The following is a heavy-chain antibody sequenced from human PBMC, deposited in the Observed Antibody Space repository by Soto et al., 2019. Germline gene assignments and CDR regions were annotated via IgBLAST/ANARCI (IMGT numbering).Heavy chain of an antibody. V-gene: IGHV3-30*18. CDR1: GFTFSSYG. CDR2: ISYDGSNK. J-gene: IGHJ6*02. CDR3: TKDGLPDYGMYV. Sequence: QVQLVESGGAVVQPGRSLRLSCAASGFTFSSYGMHWVRQAPAKVLDWLAVISYDGSNKYYADYVKCRFTISTANSKNPLYQPMTGMRAKDTAVYYCTKDGLPDYGMYVWGQGTTVTVSS.